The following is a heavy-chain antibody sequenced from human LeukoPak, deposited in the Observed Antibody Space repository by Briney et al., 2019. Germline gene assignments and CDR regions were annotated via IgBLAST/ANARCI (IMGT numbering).Heavy chain of an antibody. V-gene: IGHV3-30*04. CDR2: ISYDGSNK. J-gene: IGHJ4*02. CDR3: AKDEAPAFDY. Sequence: LTGGSLRLSCAASGFTFSSYAMHWVRQAPGKGLEWVAVISYDGSNKYYADSVKGRFTISRDNSKNTLYLQMNSLRAEDTAVYYCAKDEAPAFDYWGQGTLVTVSS. CDR1: GFTFSSYA.